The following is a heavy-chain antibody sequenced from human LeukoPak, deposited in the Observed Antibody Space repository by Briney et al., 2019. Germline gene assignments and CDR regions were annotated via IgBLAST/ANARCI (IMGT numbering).Heavy chain of an antibody. CDR1: GGSISSYY. Sequence: SETLSLTCTVSGGSISSYYWSWIRQPPGKGLEWIGYIYYSGSTNYNPSLKSRFTISVDTSKNQFSLNLTSVTAADTAVYYCARFTPQGYGWGGYNRFDPWGQGTPVTVSS. D-gene: IGHD3-16*01. CDR3: ARFTPQGYGWGGYNRFDP. V-gene: IGHV4-59*01. J-gene: IGHJ5*02. CDR2: IYYSGST.